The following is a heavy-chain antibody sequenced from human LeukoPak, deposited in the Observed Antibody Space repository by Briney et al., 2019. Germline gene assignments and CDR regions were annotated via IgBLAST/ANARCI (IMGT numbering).Heavy chain of an antibody. J-gene: IGHJ5*02. CDR3: AREVYSSGVPERVDP. Sequence: GGSLRFSCAASGFTFSSYWMSWVRQAPGKGLEWVANIKQDGSEKYYVDSVKGRFTISRDNAKNSLYLQMNSLRAEDTAVYYCAREVYSSGVPERVDPWGQGTLVTVSS. V-gene: IGHV3-7*01. D-gene: IGHD2-15*01. CDR2: IKQDGSEK. CDR1: GFTFSSYW.